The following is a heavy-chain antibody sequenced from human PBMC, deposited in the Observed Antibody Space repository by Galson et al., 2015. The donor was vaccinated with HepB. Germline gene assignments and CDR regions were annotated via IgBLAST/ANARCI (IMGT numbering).Heavy chain of an antibody. CDR3: AKEGGGRFLERVPRYFDY. J-gene: IGHJ4*02. D-gene: IGHD3-3*01. V-gene: IGHV3-23*01. CDR2: ISGSGGST. CDR1: GFTFSSYA. Sequence: SLRLSCAASGFTFSSYAMSWVRQAPGKGLEWVSVISGSGGSTYYADSVKGRFTISRDNSKNTLYLQMNSLRAEDTAVYYCAKEGGGRFLERVPRYFDYWGQGTLVTVSS.